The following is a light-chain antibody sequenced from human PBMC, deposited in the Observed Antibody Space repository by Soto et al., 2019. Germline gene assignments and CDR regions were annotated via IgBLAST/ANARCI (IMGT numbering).Light chain of an antibody. Sequence: QALVTQPPSVSTAPGQKFTIYFSGSISNIGSNFVSWYQQLTGTAPKLLIYEDNKRPSGIPDRFYGSKSGTSATLGITGIQTGDEADYYCGTWDSSLSAVFGGRTKVPVL. V-gene: IGLV1-51*01. CDR3: GTWDSSLSAV. CDR1: ISNIGSNF. CDR2: EDN. J-gene: IGLJ2*01.